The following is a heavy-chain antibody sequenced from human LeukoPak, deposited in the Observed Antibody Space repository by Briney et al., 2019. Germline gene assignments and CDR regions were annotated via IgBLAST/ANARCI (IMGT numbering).Heavy chain of an antibody. V-gene: IGHV4-59*01. D-gene: IGHD3-22*01. Sequence: NASETLSLTCTVSGGSISSYYWSWIRQPPGKGLEWIGYNYYSGSTNYNPSLKSRVTISVDTSKNQFSLKLSSVTAADTAVYYCARVWSGYYDSSGYYDYYYYMDVWGKGTTVTVSS. CDR3: ARVWSGYYDSSGYYDYYYYMDV. CDR1: GGSISSYY. CDR2: NYYSGST. J-gene: IGHJ6*03.